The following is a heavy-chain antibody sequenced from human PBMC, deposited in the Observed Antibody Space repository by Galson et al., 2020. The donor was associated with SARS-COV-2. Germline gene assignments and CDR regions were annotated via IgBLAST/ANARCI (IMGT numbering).Heavy chain of an antibody. V-gene: IGHV1-18*01. CDR2: ISANSGNT. CDR1: GYSFLNYG. CDR3: ARDGPETAVLDFDNWFDN. J-gene: IGHJ5*02. Sequence: GESLKISCKASGYSFLNYGVSWVRQAPGQGLEWMGWISANSGNTNYAQKLQGRVTMTTDTSTSTAYMELRSLRSDDTAIYYCARDGPETAVLDFDNWFDNWGQGTPVTVSS. D-gene: IGHD2-2*01.